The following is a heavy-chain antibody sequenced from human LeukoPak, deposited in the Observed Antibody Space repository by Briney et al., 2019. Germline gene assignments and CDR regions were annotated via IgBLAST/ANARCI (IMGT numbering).Heavy chain of an antibody. CDR2: ISYDGSNK. D-gene: IGHD3-10*01. J-gene: IGHJ5*02. CDR1: GSTFSSYG. V-gene: IGHV3-30*18. Sequence: QAGGSLRLSCAASGSTFSSYGMHWVRQAPGKGLEWVAVISYDGSNKYYADSVKGRFTISRDNSKNTLYLQMNSLRAEDTAVYYCAKDQTRSITMVRGVPIGTPFDPWGQGTLVTVSS. CDR3: AKDQTRSITMVRGVPIGTPFDP.